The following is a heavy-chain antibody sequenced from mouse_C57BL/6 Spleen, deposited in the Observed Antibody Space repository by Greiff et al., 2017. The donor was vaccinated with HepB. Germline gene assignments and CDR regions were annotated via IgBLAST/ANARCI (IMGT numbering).Heavy chain of an antibody. CDR1: GYTFTGYW. J-gene: IGHJ2*01. Sequence: QVRLQQSGAELMKPGASVKLSCKATGYTFTGYWIDWVKQRPGHGLEWIGEIFPGSGSTNYNEKFKGKATFTADTTSNTAYMQLSSLTTEDSAIYYCARRGYSKGFDYWGQGTTLTVSS. CDR2: IFPGSGST. V-gene: IGHV1-9*01. D-gene: IGHD2-5*01. CDR3: ARRGYSKGFDY.